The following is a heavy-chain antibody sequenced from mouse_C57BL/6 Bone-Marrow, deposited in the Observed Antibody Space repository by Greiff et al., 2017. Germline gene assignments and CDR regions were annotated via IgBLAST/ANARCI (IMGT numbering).Heavy chain of an antibody. D-gene: IGHD2-12*01. CDR3: ARQSTIPTSKDY. CDR2: INSDGGST. V-gene: IGHV5-2*01. Sequence: EVMLVESGGGLVQPGESLQLSCESNEYEFPSPDMSWVRKTPEKRLELVAAINSDGGSTYYPDTMERRFIISRDNTKKTLYLQMSSLRSEDTALYYCARQSTIPTSKDYWGQGTTLTVSS. CDR1: EYEFPSPD. J-gene: IGHJ2*01.